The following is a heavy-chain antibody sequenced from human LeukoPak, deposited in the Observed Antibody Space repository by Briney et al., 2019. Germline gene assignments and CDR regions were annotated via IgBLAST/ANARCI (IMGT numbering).Heavy chain of an antibody. V-gene: IGHV3-15*05. Sequence: GGSLRLSRAASGFTFRNAWMSWVRQAPGKGLEWVGRIRSKSDGGTTDYAAPVKGRFTISRDDSKNTQSLQMNSLQTEDTAVYYCTTWTDLYDYWGQGTLVTVSS. CDR1: GFTFRNAW. CDR3: TTWTDLYDY. D-gene: IGHD3/OR15-3a*01. J-gene: IGHJ4*02. CDR2: IRSKSDGGTT.